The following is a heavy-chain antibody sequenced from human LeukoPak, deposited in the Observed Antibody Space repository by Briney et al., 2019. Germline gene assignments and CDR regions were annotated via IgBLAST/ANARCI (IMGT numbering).Heavy chain of an antibody. V-gene: IGHV1-8*01. J-gene: IGHJ6*03. CDR2: MNPNSGNT. Sequence: ASVKVSCKASGYTFTSYDINWVRQATGQGLEWMGWMNPNSGNTGYAQKFQGRVTMTRNTSISTAYMELSSLRSEDTAVYYCARVFGVVGDMDVWGKGTTVTVSS. D-gene: IGHD3-3*01. CDR1: GYTFTSYD. CDR3: ARVFGVVGDMDV.